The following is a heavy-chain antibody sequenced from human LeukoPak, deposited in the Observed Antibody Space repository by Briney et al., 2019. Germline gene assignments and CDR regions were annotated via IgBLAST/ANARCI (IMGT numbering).Heavy chain of an antibody. D-gene: IGHD3-9*01. J-gene: IGHJ3*01. Sequence: GGSLRLSCVASGFTFSSYGMHWVRQALGKALEWVSSINSGNNYIYYADSVKGRFTISRDNAKNSLFLQMNSLRADDTAVYSCARVLLGMSAFDLWGQGTMVSVSS. CDR3: ARVLLGMSAFDL. V-gene: IGHV3-21*06. CDR1: GFTFSSYG. CDR2: INSGNNYI.